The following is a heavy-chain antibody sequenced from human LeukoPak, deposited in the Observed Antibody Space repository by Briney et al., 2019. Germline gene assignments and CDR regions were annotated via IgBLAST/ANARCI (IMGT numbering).Heavy chain of an antibody. CDR1: GGTFSSYA. CDR2: IIPIFGTA. CDR3: ARVKRPSSIAAPDDAFDI. Sequence: ASVKVSCKASGGTFSSYAISWVRQAPGQGLEWMGGIIPIFGTANYAQKFQGRVTITTDESTSTAYMELSSLRSEDTAVYYCARVKRPSSIAAPDDAFDIWGQGTMVTVSS. D-gene: IGHD6-6*01. V-gene: IGHV1-69*05. J-gene: IGHJ3*02.